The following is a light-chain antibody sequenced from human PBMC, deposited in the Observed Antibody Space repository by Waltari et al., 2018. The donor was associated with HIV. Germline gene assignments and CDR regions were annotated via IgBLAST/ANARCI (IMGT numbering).Light chain of an antibody. CDR1: TRDVGGYNY. Sequence: QSALTQPPSASGSPGQSVTISCTGTTRDVGGYNYVPWYQQHPGKAPKLMIYEVSKRPSGVPDRFSGSKSGNTASLTVSGLQAEDEADYYCNSYAGSNNVVFGGGTKVTVL. J-gene: IGLJ2*01. V-gene: IGLV2-8*01. CDR2: EVS. CDR3: NSYAGSNNVV.